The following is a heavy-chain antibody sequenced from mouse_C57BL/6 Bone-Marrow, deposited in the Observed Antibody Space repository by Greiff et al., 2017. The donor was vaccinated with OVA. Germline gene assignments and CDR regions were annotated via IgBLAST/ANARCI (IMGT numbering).Heavy chain of an antibody. V-gene: IGHV1-55*01. CDR3: AREAQATDYAMDY. D-gene: IGHD3-2*02. J-gene: IGHJ4*01. CDR1: GYTFTSYW. Sequence: QVQLQQSGAELVKPGASVKMSCKASGYTFTSYWITWVKQRPGQGLEWIGDIYPGSGSTNYNEKFKSKATLTVDTSSSTAYMQLSSLTSEDSAVYYCAREAQATDYAMDYWGQGTSVTVSS. CDR2: IYPGSGST.